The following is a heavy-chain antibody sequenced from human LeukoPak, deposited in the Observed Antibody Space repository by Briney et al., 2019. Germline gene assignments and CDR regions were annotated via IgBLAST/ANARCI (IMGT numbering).Heavy chain of an antibody. CDR3: AKDSGWSYAFDI. D-gene: IGHD2-15*01. CDR2: ISWNSGSI. Sequence: GRSLRLSCAASRFTFDDYAMHWVRQAPGKGLEWVSGISWNSGSIGYADSVKGRFTISRDNAKNSLYLQMNSLRAEDTALYYCAKDSGWSYAFDIWGQGTMVTVSS. J-gene: IGHJ3*02. V-gene: IGHV3-9*01. CDR1: RFTFDDYA.